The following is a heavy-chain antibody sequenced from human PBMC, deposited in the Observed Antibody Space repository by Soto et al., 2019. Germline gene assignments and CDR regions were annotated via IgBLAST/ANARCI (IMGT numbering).Heavy chain of an antibody. V-gene: IGHV5-51*01. CDR1: GYKVSTWHNFTSYW. CDR2: IYPGDSDT. Sequence: RGESLKISCMGSGYKVSTWHNFTSYWIAWVRQMPGEGLEWMGIIYPGDSDTRYSPSFQGQVTISADKSISTAYLQWSSLKASDTAMYYCARHQEASLNYDSSGYYSDYWGQGTLVTVSS. D-gene: IGHD3-22*01. J-gene: IGHJ4*02. CDR3: ARHQEASLNYDSSGYYSDY.